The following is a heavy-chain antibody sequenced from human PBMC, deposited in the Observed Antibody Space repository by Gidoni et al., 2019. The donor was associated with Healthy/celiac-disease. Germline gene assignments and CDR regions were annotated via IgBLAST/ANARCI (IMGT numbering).Heavy chain of an antibody. CDR2: IYWNDDK. D-gene: IGHD6-13*01. CDR1: GFSLSTRGVG. Sequence: QITLKASGPTLVKPTQTLTLTCTSSGFSLSTRGVGVGWIRQPPGKALERLALIYWNDDKRYSPSLKSRLTITKDTSKNQVVLTMTNMDPVDKATYDCAHLSIAAAGTIWPTLWYWGQGTLVTVSS. J-gene: IGHJ4*02. V-gene: IGHV2-5*01. CDR3: AHLSIAAAGTIWPTLWY.